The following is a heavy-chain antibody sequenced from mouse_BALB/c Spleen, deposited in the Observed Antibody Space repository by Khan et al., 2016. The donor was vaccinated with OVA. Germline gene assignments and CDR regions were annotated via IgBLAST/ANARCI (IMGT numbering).Heavy chain of an antibody. CDR3: TRGNYYGGFDY. Sequence: QVQLQQSGAELVKPGASVKLSCKASGYTFTSYYLYWVKQRPGQGLEWIGEINPSNGGTNFNEKFKTKATLTVDKSSSAAYMQLSSLTSEDSAVYYCTRGNYYGGFDYWGQGTTLTVSS. J-gene: IGHJ2*01. CDR2: INPSNGGT. D-gene: IGHD1-1*01. CDR1: GYTFTSYY. V-gene: IGHV1S81*02.